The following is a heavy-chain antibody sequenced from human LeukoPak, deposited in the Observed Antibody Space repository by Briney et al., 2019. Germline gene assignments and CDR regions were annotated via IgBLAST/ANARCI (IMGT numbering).Heavy chain of an antibody. J-gene: IGHJ5*02. V-gene: IGHV3-23*01. Sequence: GGSLRLSCAASGFTFSSYGMSWVRQAPGKGLEWVSAISPSGDNTYYADSMKGRFTISRGNSRNTLYLQVNTLRAADTALYYCAKTDCTSTSCYIGWFDPWGQGTLVTVSS. CDR2: ISPSGDNT. D-gene: IGHD2-2*02. CDR3: AKTDCTSTSCYIGWFDP. CDR1: GFTFSSYG.